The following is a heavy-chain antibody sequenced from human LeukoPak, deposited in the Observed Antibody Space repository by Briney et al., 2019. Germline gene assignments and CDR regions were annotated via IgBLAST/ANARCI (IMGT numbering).Heavy chain of an antibody. D-gene: IGHD5-12*01. CDR1: GFTFSSYW. J-gene: IGHJ4*02. Sequence: PGGSLRLSCAASGFTFSSYWMSWVRQAPGKGLEWVANIKQDGSEKYYVDSVKGRFTISRDNAKNSLYLQMNSLRAEDTAVYYCARTGYSGYDSFDYWGQGTLVTVSS. V-gene: IGHV3-7*01. CDR3: ARTGYSGYDSFDY. CDR2: IKQDGSEK.